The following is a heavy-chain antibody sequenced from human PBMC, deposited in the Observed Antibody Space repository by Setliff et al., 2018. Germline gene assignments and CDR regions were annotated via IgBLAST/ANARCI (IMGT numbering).Heavy chain of an antibody. Sequence: SETLSLTCTVYGGSFSNYYWSWIRQPPGKGLEWIGEINHSGSTNYNPSLTSRVSISVDTSRKQFSLRLNSVTAADTAVYYCARRWNFGPYGSGIHDGFDMWGQGTMVTVS. CDR2: INHSGST. CDR1: GGSFSNYY. D-gene: IGHD3-10*01. J-gene: IGHJ3*02. V-gene: IGHV4-34*01. CDR3: ARRWNFGPYGSGIHDGFDM.